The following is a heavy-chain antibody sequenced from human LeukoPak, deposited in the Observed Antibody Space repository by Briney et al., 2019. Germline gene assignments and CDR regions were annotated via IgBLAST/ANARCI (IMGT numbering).Heavy chain of an antibody. Sequence: GGSLRLSCEASEFTFSSYWMHWVRRAPGKGLVWVSRINSDGRTTIYADSVKGRFTISRDNAKNTLYLQMNSLRAEDTAVYYCAREGYYDSSGYSIQFSYWGQGTLVTVSS. D-gene: IGHD3-22*01. CDR3: AREGYYDSSGYSIQFSY. CDR1: EFTFSSYW. J-gene: IGHJ4*02. V-gene: IGHV3-74*01. CDR2: INSDGRTT.